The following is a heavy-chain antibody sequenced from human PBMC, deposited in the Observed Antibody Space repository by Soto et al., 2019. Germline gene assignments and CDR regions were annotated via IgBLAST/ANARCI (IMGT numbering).Heavy chain of an antibody. J-gene: IGHJ4*02. CDR3: ARDSYCSSTSCYKEQQLVRDEPRSDY. D-gene: IGHD2-2*02. V-gene: IGHV1-2*02. CDR2: INPNSGGT. CDR1: GYTFTGYY. Sequence: EASVKVSCKASGYTFTGYYMHWVRQAPGQGLEWMGWINPNSGGTNYAQKFQGRVTMTRDTSISTAYMELSRLRSDDTAVYYCARDSYCSSTSCYKEQQLVRDEPRSDYWGQGTLVTVSS.